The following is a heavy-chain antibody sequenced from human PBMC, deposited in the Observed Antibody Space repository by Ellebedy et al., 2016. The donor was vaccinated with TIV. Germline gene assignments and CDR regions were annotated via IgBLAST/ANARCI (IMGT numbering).Heavy chain of an antibody. CDR2: INPNGGDT. CDR3: ARGCSSTSCSGDYHYGMAV. D-gene: IGHD2-2*01. Sequence: AASVKVSCKASGYTFTDSYMHWVRQAPGQGLEWLGWINPNGGDTTYAQKFQGRVTMTRDTSISTAYMELRRLRSDDTALYYCARGCSSTSCSGDYHYGMAVWGQGTTVTVSS. J-gene: IGHJ6*02. V-gene: IGHV1-2*02. CDR1: GYTFTDSY.